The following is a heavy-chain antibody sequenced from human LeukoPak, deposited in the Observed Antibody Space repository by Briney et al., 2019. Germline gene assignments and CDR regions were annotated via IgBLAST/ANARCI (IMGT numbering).Heavy chain of an antibody. Sequence: SVKVSCKASGGTFNSSGISWVRQAPGQGLEWMGGIISFFGAAHYIQKFQGRLTITADESTSTAYMELSSLRSEDTAVYYCASGEDSTFDYWGQGTLVTVSS. V-gene: IGHV1-69*13. CDR3: ASGEDSTFDY. CDR2: IISFFGAA. CDR1: GGTFNSSG. J-gene: IGHJ4*02. D-gene: IGHD6-6*01.